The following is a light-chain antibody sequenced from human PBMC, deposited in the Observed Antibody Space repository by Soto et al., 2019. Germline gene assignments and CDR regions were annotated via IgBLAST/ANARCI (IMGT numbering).Light chain of an antibody. V-gene: IGKV3-20*01. J-gene: IGKJ2*01. CDR1: QSVTRSY. Sequence: EIVLTQSPDTLSLSPGERGSLSCRASQSVTRSYLAWYQQKPGQAPRLLIYGGSSRATGIPDRFSGSGSGTDYNLTISRLEPEDLAVYYCQQYGNLPRTFGQGTKLEIK. CDR3: QQYGNLPRT. CDR2: GGS.